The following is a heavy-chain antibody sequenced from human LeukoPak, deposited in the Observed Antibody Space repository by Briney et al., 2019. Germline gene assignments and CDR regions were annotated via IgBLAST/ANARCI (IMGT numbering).Heavy chain of an antibody. J-gene: IGHJ4*02. Sequence: PGGSLRLSCAASGFTFSSYSMNWVRQAPGKGLEWVSYISSSANSIYYADSVKGRFTISRDNAKNSLYLQMNSLRAEDTAVYYCARDRFGDYAIDSWGQGTPVTVSS. CDR2: ISSSANSI. V-gene: IGHV3-48*01. D-gene: IGHD4-17*01. CDR3: ARDRFGDYAIDS. CDR1: GFTFSSYS.